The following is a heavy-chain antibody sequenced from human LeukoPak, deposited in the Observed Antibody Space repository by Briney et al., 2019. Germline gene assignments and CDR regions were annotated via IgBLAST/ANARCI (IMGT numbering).Heavy chain of an antibody. D-gene: IGHD3-22*01. V-gene: IGHV4-4*07. CDR1: GGSISSYY. J-gene: IGHJ4*02. CDR3: ASSSFVGSWLIDY. CDR2: IYRSGST. Sequence: SETLSLTCTVSGGSISSYYWNWIRQPPGKGLEWIGRIYRSGSTNYNPSLKNRVTTSVDTSKNQFSLLLTSMTTADTAVCYSASSSFVGSWLIDYWGQRTLVTVSS.